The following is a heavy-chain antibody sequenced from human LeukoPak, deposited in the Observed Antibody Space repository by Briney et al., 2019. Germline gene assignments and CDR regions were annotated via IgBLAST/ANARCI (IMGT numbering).Heavy chain of an antibody. CDR1: GASMSSSYW. Sequence: SGTLSLTCAVSGASMSSSYWWSWVRQPPGKGLEWIAEIDHSGSTGYNPSFKSRVTISLDKSKNQFSLTLYSVTAADTAVYCCARGGGSCSGGTCYVIWFDPWGQGTLLTVSS. CDR3: ARGGGSCSGGTCYVIWFDP. D-gene: IGHD2-15*01. CDR2: IDHSGST. V-gene: IGHV4-4*01. J-gene: IGHJ5*02.